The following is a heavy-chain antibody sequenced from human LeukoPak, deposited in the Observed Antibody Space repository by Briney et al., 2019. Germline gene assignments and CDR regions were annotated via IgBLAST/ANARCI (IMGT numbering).Heavy chain of an antibody. Sequence: GGSLRLSCAASGFTFSSYGMHWVRQAPGKGLEWVAVISYDGSNKYCADSVKGRFTISRDNSKNTLYLQMNSLRAEDTAVYYCAKDRNFDYWGQGTLVTVSS. CDR3: AKDRNFDY. J-gene: IGHJ4*02. CDR2: ISYDGSNK. CDR1: GFTFSSYG. V-gene: IGHV3-30*18.